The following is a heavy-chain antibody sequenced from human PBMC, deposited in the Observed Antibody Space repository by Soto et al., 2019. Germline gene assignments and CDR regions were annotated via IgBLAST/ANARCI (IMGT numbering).Heavy chain of an antibody. CDR2: LLPILGSL. V-gene: IGHV1-69*08. CDR1: GGTFNTYT. Sequence: QVRLVQSGAEVKKPGSSATVSCKASGGTFNTYTFSWVRQAPGQGLEWMGSLLPILGSLNYAQRFQGRLSITADYSTTTAYMELSSLTSQDTAMYYCTRIPRYSFPTSDPLDNWGQGTLVTVSS. D-gene: IGHD4-4*01. CDR3: TRIPRYSFPTSDPLDN. J-gene: IGHJ4*02.